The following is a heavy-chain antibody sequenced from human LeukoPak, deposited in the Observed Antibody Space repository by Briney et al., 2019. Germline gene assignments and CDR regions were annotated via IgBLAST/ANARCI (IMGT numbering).Heavy chain of an antibody. CDR2: ISSSGSTI. D-gene: IGHD3-22*01. Sequence: PGGSLRLPCAASGFTFSSYEMNWVRQAPGEGLEWVSYISSSGSTIYYTDSVKGRFTISRDNAKNSLYLQMNSLRAEDTAVYYCARDGYDSSGYSFQFDYWGQGTLVTVSS. CDR1: GFTFSSYE. V-gene: IGHV3-48*03. CDR3: ARDGYDSSGYSFQFDY. J-gene: IGHJ4*02.